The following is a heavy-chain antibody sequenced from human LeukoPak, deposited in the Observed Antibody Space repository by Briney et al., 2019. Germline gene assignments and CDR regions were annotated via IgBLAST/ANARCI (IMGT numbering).Heavy chain of an antibody. V-gene: IGHV4-59*12. CDR3: ARGVFSSLVVVPAYYYYMDV. CDR2: IYYSGST. D-gene: IGHD2-2*01. Sequence: AETLSLTCTVSGGSISSYYWSWIRQPPGKGLEWIGYIYYSGSTNYNPSLKSRVTISVDTSKNQFSLRLSSMTAADTAIYYCARGVFSSLVVVPAYYYYMDVWGQGTLVTVSS. CDR1: GGSISSYY. J-gene: IGHJ6*03.